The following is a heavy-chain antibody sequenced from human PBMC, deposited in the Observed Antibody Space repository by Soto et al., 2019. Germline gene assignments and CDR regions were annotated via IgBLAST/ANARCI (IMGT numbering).Heavy chain of an antibody. J-gene: IGHJ5*02. CDR2: IIPIFGTA. D-gene: IGHD2-15*01. CDR3: ARGTCSGGSCYPLRNWFDP. Sequence: SVKVSCKASGGTFSSYAISWVRQAPGQGLEWMGGIIPIFGTANYAQKFQGRVTITADESTSTAYMELSSLRSEDTAVYYCARGTCSGGSCYPLRNWFDPWGQGTLVTVSS. CDR1: GGTFSSYA. V-gene: IGHV1-69*13.